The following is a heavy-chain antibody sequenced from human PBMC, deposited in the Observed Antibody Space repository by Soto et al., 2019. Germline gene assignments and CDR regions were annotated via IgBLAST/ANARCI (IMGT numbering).Heavy chain of an antibody. D-gene: IGHD3-10*01. V-gene: IGHV3-48*01. CDR3: ARDGDGSGDDAFDI. J-gene: IGHJ3*02. CDR2: ISSSSSTI. CDR1: GYAFSVAW. Sequence: GGSLRLSCAASGYAFSVAWMNWVRQAPGKELEWVSYISSSSSTIYYADSVKGRFTISRDNAKNSLYLQMNSLRAEDTAVYYCARDGDGSGDDAFDIWGQGTMVTVSS.